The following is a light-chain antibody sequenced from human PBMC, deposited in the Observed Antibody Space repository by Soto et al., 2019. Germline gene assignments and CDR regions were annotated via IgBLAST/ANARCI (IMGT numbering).Light chain of an antibody. CDR1: QGITNY. Sequence: DIQLTQSPSFLSASVGDRVTITCRASQGITNYLAWYQQKPGKAPNLLIYGASTLQSGVPSRFSGSGSGTEFTLTITSLQPEDSATYYCQQLSSFPRTFGQGTKVEI. CDR3: QQLSSFPRT. V-gene: IGKV1-9*01. J-gene: IGKJ1*01. CDR2: GAS.